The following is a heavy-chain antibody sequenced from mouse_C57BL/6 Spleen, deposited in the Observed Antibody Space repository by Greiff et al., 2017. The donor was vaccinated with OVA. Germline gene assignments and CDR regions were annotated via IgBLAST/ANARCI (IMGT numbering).Heavy chain of an antibody. D-gene: IGHD4-1*01. Sequence: QVQLQQSGTELVKPGASVKLSCKASGYTFTSYWMHWVKQRPGQGLEWIGNINPSNGGTNYNEKFKSKATLTVDKSSSTAYMQLSSLTSEDSAVYYCARTMLTGTGFDYWGQGTTLTVSS. J-gene: IGHJ2*01. V-gene: IGHV1-53*01. CDR1: GYTFTSYW. CDR2: INPSNGGT. CDR3: ARTMLTGTGFDY.